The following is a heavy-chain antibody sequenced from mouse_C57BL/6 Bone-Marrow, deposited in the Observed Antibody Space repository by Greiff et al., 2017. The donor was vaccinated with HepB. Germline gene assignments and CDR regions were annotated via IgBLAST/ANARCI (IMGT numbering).Heavy chain of an antibody. J-gene: IGHJ1*03. V-gene: IGHV14-4*01. CDR3: TTGAFYYYGSSYDWYFDV. D-gene: IGHD1-1*01. CDR1: GFNIKDDY. Sequence: EVQLQQSGAELVRPGASVKLSCTASGFNIKDDYMHWVKQRPEQGLEWIGWIDPENGDTEYASKFQGKATLTADTSSNTAYLQLSSLTSEDTAVYYCTTGAFYYYGSSYDWYFDVWGTGTTVTVSS. CDR2: IDPENGDT.